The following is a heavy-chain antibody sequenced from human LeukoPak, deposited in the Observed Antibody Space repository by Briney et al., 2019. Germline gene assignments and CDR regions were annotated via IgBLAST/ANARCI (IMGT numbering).Heavy chain of an antibody. CDR1: GFTVSSNY. D-gene: IGHD3-10*01. Sequence: PGGSLRLSCAASGFTVSSNYMSWVRQAPGKGLEWVSVIYSGGSTYYADSVKGRFTTSRDNSKNTLYLQMNSLRAEDTAVYYCARLYYGSGSYEGWGQGTLVTVSS. J-gene: IGHJ4*02. CDR3: ARLYYGSGSYEG. CDR2: IYSGGST. V-gene: IGHV3-53*01.